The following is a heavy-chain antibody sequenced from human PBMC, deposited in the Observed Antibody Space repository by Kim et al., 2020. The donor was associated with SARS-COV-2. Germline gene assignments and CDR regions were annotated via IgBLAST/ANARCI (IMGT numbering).Heavy chain of an antibody. J-gene: IGHJ4*02. Sequence: NYAQKFQERVTITRDMSTSTAYMELSSLRSEDTAVYYCAASQPGGTMPDYWGQGTLVTVSS. CDR3: AASQPGGTMPDY. D-gene: IGHD1-1*01. V-gene: IGHV1-58*01.